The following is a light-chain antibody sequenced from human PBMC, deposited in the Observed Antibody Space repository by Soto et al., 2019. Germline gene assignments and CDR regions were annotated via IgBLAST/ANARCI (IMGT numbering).Light chain of an antibody. V-gene: IGKV1-9*01. CDR1: QGISSY. Sequence: DIQLTQSPSFLSASVGDRVTITCRASQGISSYLAWYQQKPGKAPKLLIYAASTLQSGVPSRFSGSGSGTEFTLTISSLQPEDFATYYCQQFNNYLITFGQGTRLEIK. CDR3: QQFNNYLIT. CDR2: AAS. J-gene: IGKJ5*01.